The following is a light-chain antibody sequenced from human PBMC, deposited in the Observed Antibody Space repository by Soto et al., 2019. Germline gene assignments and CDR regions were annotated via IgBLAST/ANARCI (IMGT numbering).Light chain of an antibody. J-gene: IGLJ1*01. V-gene: IGLV2-14*01. CDR1: SSDVGGYNY. CDR2: DVS. CDR3: SSYTSSSTLLYV. Sequence: QSALTQPASVSGSPGQSITISCTGTSSDVGGYNYVSWYQQHPGKAPKLMIYDVSNRPSGVSNRFSGSKPGNTASLTISGLKAEDEADYYCSSYTSSSTLLYVFGTGTKLTVL.